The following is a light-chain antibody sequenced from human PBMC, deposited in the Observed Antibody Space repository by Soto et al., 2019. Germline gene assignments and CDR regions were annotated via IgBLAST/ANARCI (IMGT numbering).Light chain of an antibody. CDR3: QQYSDWPPIT. CDR1: QSVGTD. Sequence: IVVSQSTAILSVTPRERVTFYCRASQSVGTDLAWYQQKPGQAPRLLIYDASTGATGTPARFSGSGSGTEIALTISSLQSEDFAIYYCQQYSDWPPITFGQGTLLEI. J-gene: IGKJ5*01. V-gene: IGKV3-15*01. CDR2: DAS.